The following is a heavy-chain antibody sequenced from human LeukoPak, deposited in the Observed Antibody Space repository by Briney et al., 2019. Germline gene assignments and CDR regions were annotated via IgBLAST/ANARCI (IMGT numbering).Heavy chain of an antibody. J-gene: IGHJ4*02. CDR2: ISPYNGNT. V-gene: IGHV1-18*01. CDR1: GYTFTSYG. CDR3: AREMATIVNQFDY. D-gene: IGHD5-24*01. Sequence: ASVKVSCKASGYTFTSYGISWVRQAPGQGLEWMGWISPYNGNTNYAQKLQGRDTMTTDTSTTTAYMELRSLRSDDTAVYYCAREMATIVNQFDYWGQGTLVTVSS.